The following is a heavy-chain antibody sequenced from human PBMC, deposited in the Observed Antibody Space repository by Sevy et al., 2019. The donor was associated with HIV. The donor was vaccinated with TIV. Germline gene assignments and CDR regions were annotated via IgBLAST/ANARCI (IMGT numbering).Heavy chain of an antibody. V-gene: IGHV3-13*01. Sequence: GGSLRLSCAASGFTFSRYDMHWVRQATGKGLEWVSSIGTAGDTYYPGSVKGRFTISRENANKSLYLQMNSLRAGDTAVYYCARGTRYSGSTYLGDDAFDIWGQGTMVTVSS. J-gene: IGHJ3*02. CDR2: IGTAGDT. D-gene: IGHD1-26*01. CDR1: GFTFSRYD. CDR3: ARGTRYSGSTYLGDDAFDI.